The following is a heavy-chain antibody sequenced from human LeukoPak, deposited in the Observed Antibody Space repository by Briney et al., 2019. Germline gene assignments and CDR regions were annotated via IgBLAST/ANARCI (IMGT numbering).Heavy chain of an antibody. V-gene: IGHV3-20*04. J-gene: IGHJ5*02. CDR1: GFSFDDYD. CDR3: AREVYRIGVGGFDP. Sequence: GGSLRLSCAASGFSFDDYDMAWLRQAPGKGLEWVSDIDWKGRPTSYADSVKGRFTISRDNAQKSLYLQMDSLRAEDTALYYCAREVYRIGVGGFDPWGQGTLVIVSS. D-gene: IGHD6-19*01. CDR2: IDWKGRPT.